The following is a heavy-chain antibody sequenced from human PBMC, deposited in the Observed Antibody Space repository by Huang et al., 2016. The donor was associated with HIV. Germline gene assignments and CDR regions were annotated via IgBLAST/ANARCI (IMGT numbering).Heavy chain of an antibody. CDR2: IYYSGST. D-gene: IGHD6-6*01. J-gene: IGHJ5*02. V-gene: IGHV4-59*01. Sequence: QVQLQESGPGLVKPSETLSLTCTVSGGSMSSYYWSWIRQPPGKGLEWIGYIYYSGSTNSNPSLMGPVTISVDTSKIQFSLRLSSVTAAETAVYYCASASIAARRWFAPWGQGSLVTVSS. CDR1: GGSMSSYY. CDR3: ASASIAARRWFAP.